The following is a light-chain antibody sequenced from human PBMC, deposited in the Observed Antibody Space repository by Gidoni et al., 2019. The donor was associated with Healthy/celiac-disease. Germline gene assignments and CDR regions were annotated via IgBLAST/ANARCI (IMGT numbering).Light chain of an antibody. V-gene: IGKV2-28*01. J-gene: IGKJ2*01. CDR2: LGS. CDR1: QSRLHSNGYNY. CDR3: MQAIQTPGT. Sequence: IVMTQSPLSLPFTPGEPASISCRSSQSRLHSNGYNYLDWYLQKRVQSPQLLIYLGSNRASGVTDRVSGSGSGTDFTMKISRVEAEDVGVYYCMQAIQTPGTFGQGTKLEIK.